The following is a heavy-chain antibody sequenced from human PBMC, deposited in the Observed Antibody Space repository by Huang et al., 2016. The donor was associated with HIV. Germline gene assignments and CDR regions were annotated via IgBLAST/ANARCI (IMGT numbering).Heavy chain of an antibody. CDR2: VYDRATT. Sequence: QVRLQESGPGLVKPSETLSLSCTVSGDSVISHYWGWIRHPPGKGLEWIGPVYDRATTKYNPRLKGRITISVDTSKNGFSLNITSVSAADTAMYFCVRDQGRLAVGGIDNWFDPWGQGALVTVSS. J-gene: IGHJ5*02. CDR1: GDSVISHY. D-gene: IGHD6-19*01. CDR3: VRDQGRLAVGGIDNWFDP. V-gene: IGHV4-59*02.